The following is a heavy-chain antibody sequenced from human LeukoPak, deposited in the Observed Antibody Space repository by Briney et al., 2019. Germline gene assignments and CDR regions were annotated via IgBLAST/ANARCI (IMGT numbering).Heavy chain of an antibody. V-gene: IGHV1-46*01. D-gene: IGHD3-3*01. CDR3: ARAGGVLRFLEWFSEAFDI. CDR1: GYTFTSYY. CDR2: INPSGGST. Sequence: ASVKVSCKASGYTFTSYYMHWVRQAPGQGLEWMGIINPSGGSTSYAQKFQGRVTMTRDTSTSTVYMGLSSLRSEDTAVYYCARAGGVLRFLEWFSEAFDIWGQGTMVTVSS. J-gene: IGHJ3*02.